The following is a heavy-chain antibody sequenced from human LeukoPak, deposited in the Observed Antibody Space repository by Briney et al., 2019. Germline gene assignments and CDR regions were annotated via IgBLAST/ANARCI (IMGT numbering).Heavy chain of an antibody. CDR3: ARHGYSGYGFDP. J-gene: IGHJ5*02. Sequence: SETLSLTCTVSSSSISSYYWSWIRQAPGKGLEWIGYIYYSASTNYNPSLKSRVTISVDTSKNQFSLKLNSVTAADAAVYYCARHGYSGYGFDPWGQGTLVTVSS. CDR1: SSSISSYY. D-gene: IGHD5-12*01. CDR2: IYYSAST. V-gene: IGHV4-59*08.